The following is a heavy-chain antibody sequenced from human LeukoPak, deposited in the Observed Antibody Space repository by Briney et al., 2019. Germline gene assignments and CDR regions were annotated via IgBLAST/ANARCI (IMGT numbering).Heavy chain of an antibody. CDR2: ISGSGTTI. CDR3: AELGITMIGGV. CDR1: GFSFSSYE. D-gene: IGHD3-10*02. J-gene: IGHJ6*04. Sequence: PGGSLRLSCAASGFSFSSYEMNWVRQAPGKGLEWVSYISGSGTTIYYADSVKGRFTISRDNAKNSLYLQMNSLRAEDTAVYYCAELGITMIGGVWGKGTTVTISS. V-gene: IGHV3-48*03.